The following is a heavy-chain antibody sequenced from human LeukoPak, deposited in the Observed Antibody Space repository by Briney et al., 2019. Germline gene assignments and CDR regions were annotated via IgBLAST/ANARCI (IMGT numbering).Heavy chain of an antibody. J-gene: IGHJ3*02. CDR1: GGSISSSNYY. D-gene: IGHD6-13*01. V-gene: IGHV4-39*01. Sequence: SETLSLTCTVSGGSISSSNYYWGWIRQPPGKGLEWIGSIYYSGSTYYNPSLKSRVTISVDTSKNQFSLKLSSVTAADTAVYYCARLKIAGVNLIDAFDIWGQGTMVTVSS. CDR2: IYYSGST. CDR3: ARLKIAGVNLIDAFDI.